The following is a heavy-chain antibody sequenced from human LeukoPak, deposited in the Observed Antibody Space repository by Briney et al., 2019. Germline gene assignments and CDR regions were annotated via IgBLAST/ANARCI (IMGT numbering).Heavy chain of an antibody. J-gene: IGHJ5*02. CDR1: GYTFTSYG. CDR3: ARDHQIWWELLKEAWFDP. Sequence: ASVKVSCKASGYTFTSYGISWVRQAPGQGLEWMGWISAYNGNTNYAQKLQGRVTMTTDTSTSTAYMELRSLRSDDTAVYYCARDHQIWWELLKEAWFDPWGQGTLVTVSS. V-gene: IGHV1-18*01. D-gene: IGHD1-26*01. CDR2: ISAYNGNT.